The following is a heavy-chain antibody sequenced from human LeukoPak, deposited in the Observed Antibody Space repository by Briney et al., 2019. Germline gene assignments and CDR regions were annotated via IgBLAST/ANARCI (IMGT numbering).Heavy chain of an antibody. CDR3: AREGPGYCSGGSCYHSG. V-gene: IGHV1-2*02. Sequence: ASVKVSCKASGYTFTGYYMHWVRQAPGQGLEWMGWINPNSGGTNYAQKFQGRVTMTRDTSISTAYMELSRLRSDDTAVYYCAREGPGYCSGGSCYHSGWGQGTLVTVSS. CDR2: INPNSGGT. J-gene: IGHJ4*02. CDR1: GYTFTGYY. D-gene: IGHD2-15*01.